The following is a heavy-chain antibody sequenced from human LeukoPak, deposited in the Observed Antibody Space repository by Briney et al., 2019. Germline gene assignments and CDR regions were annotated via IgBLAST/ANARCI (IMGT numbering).Heavy chain of an antibody. J-gene: IGHJ5*02. Sequence: GGSQRLSCAASGFTFSSYWMHWVRQAPGKGLVWVPRINSDGSSTSYADSVKGRFTISRDNAKNTLYLQMNSLRAEDTAVYYCASERWELLGKNWFDPWGQGTLVTVSS. D-gene: IGHD1-26*01. CDR1: GFTFSSYW. V-gene: IGHV3-74*01. CDR2: INSDGSST. CDR3: ASERWELLGKNWFDP.